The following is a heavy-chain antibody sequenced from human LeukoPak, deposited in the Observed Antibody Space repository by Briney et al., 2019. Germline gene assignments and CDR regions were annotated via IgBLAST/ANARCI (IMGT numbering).Heavy chain of an antibody. CDR3: AITPYDYVWGSYRYSPYYFDY. CDR1: GGSISSSSYY. J-gene: IGHJ4*02. Sequence: SETLSLTCTVSGGSISSSSYYWGWIRQPPGKGLEWIGSIYYSGSTYYNPSLKSRVTISVDTSKNQFSLKLSSVTAADTAVYYCAITPYDYVWGSYRYSPYYFDYWGQGTLVTVSS. V-gene: IGHV4-39*07. CDR2: IYYSGST. D-gene: IGHD3-16*02.